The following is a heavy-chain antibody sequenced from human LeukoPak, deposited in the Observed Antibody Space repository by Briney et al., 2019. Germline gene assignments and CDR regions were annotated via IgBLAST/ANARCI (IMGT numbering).Heavy chain of an antibody. J-gene: IGHJ4*02. CDR2: ISYSGST. D-gene: IGHD5-24*01. Sequence: PSETLSLTCTVSGGFISVSTHSWGWIRQPPGKGLEWIGSISYSGSTNYNPSLKSRVTISVDTSKNQFSLKLSSVTAADTAVYYCARLNCRDGYNVCYFDYWGQGTLVTVSS. CDR3: ARLNCRDGYNVCYFDY. CDR1: GGFISVSTHS. V-gene: IGHV4-39*07.